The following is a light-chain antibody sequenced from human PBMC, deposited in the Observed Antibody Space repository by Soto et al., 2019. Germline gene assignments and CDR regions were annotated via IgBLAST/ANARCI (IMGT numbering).Light chain of an antibody. J-gene: IGLJ1*01. V-gene: IGLV2-14*03. CDR3: SSYTSSNTEV. CDR2: YVS. CDR1: SSDVGGYNY. Sequence: SLLSQPASLSASPGQSITISCPGTSSDVGGYNYVSWYQHHPGKAPKLMIYYVSTRPSGVSNRFSGSKSGNTASLTISGLQAEDEADYYCSSYTSSNTEVFGTGTKVTVL.